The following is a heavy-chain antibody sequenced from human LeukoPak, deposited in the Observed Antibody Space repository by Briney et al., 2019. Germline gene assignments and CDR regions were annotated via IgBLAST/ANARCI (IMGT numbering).Heavy chain of an antibody. CDR2: IYYSGST. Sequence: SETLSLTCTVSGGSISSYYWSWIRQPPGKGLEGIGYIYYSGSTNYNPSLKSRVTIPVDTSKNQFSLKLSSVTAADTAVYYCARAWIQLWLKTAFDIWGQGTMVTVSS. CDR3: ARAWIQLWLKTAFDI. J-gene: IGHJ3*02. CDR1: GGSISSYY. V-gene: IGHV4-59*08. D-gene: IGHD5-18*01.